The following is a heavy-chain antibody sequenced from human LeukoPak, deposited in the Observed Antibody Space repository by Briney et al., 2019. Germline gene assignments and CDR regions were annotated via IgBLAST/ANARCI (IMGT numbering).Heavy chain of an antibody. CDR2: ISSSSSYI. CDR1: GFTFSAYN. D-gene: IGHD2-15*01. V-gene: IGHV3-21*01. Sequence: GGSLRLSCEASGFTFSAYNMNWVRQAPGKGLEWVSSISSSSSYIYYADSVKGRFTISRDNAKNSLYLQMNSLRAEDTAVYYCARAGLVVVVAATLSWFDPWGQGTLVTVSS. CDR3: ARAGLVVVVAATLSWFDP. J-gene: IGHJ5*02.